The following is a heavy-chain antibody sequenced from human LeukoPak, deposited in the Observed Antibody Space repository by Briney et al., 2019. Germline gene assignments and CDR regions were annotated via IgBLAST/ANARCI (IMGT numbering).Heavy chain of an antibody. CDR1: GGTFSSYA. J-gene: IGHJ3*02. CDR3: ARGYGSGHGYSAFDI. D-gene: IGHD3-10*01. CDR2: IIPIFGTA. Sequence: SVKVSCKAPGGTFSSYAISWVRQAPGQGLEWMGGIIPIFGTANYAQKFQGRVTITAEKSTSTAYMEMSSLRCEDTAVYYCARGYGSGHGYSAFDIWGQGTMVTVSS. V-gene: IGHV1-69*06.